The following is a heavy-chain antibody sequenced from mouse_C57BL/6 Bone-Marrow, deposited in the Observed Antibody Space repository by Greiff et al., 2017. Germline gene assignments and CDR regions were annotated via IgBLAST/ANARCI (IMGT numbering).Heavy chain of an antibody. V-gene: IGHV1-78*01. D-gene: IGHD2-10*01. CDR3: TSLLTPY. Sequence: VQLQQSDAELVKPGASVKISCKVSGYNLTDHTIHWMKQRPEQGLEWIGYIYPRDGSTQYNAKFKGKATLTADKSSSTAYIQLNCLTSDDSAVYFCTSLLTPYWGQGTLVTVSA. CDR2: IYPRDGST. J-gene: IGHJ3*01. CDR1: GYNLTDHT.